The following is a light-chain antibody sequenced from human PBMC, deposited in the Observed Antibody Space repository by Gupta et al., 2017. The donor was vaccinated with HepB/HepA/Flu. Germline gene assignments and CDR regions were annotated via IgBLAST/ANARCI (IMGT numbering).Light chain of an antibody. Sequence: EIVMTQSPATLSVSPGERATLSCRASQSFSSSLAWYQQKPGQAPRLLIYGASTRDTGIPARFSGSGYGTEFTLTISSRQSEDFAVYYCQQYKHWPLWTFGQGTKVEIK. J-gene: IGKJ1*01. CDR1: QSFSSS. CDR3: QQYKHWPLWT. CDR2: GAS. V-gene: IGKV3-15*01.